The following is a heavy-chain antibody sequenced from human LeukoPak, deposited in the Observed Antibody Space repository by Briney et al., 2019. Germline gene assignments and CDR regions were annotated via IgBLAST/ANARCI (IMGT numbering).Heavy chain of an antibody. CDR3: ARCSSSSLDFVY. V-gene: IGHV3-9*01. J-gene: IGHJ4*02. CDR2: ISWNSGSI. CDR1: GFTFDDYA. Sequence: PGRSLRLSCAASGFTFDDYAMHWVRQAPGKGLEWVSGISWNSGSIGYADSVKGRFTISRDNAKNSLYLQMNSLRAEDTAVYYCARCSSSSLDFVYWGQGTLVTVSS. D-gene: IGHD6-6*01.